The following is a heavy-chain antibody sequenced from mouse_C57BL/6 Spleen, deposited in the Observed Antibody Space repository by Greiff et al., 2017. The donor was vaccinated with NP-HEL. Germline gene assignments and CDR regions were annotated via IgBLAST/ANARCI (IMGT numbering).Heavy chain of an antibody. CDR1: GFSFNTYA. Sequence: EVKLVESGGGLVQPKGSLKLSCAASGFSFNTYAMNWVRQAPGQGLEWVARIRSKSNNYATYYADSVKDRFTISRDDSESMLYLQMNNLKTEDTAMYYCVRGDGGMDYWGQGTSVTVSS. V-gene: IGHV10-1*01. J-gene: IGHJ4*01. CDR3: VRGDGGMDY. D-gene: IGHD3-3*01. CDR2: IRSKSNNYAT.